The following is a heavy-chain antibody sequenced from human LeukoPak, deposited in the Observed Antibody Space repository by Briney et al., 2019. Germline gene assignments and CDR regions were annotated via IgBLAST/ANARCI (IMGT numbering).Heavy chain of an antibody. D-gene: IGHD3-22*01. CDR2: INHSGST. V-gene: IGHV4-34*01. CDR3: ARDKNGLYYYYYGMDV. Sequence: SETLSLTCAVYGGSFSGYYWSWIRQPPGKGLEWIGEINHSGSTNYNPSLKSRVTISVDTSKNQFSLKLSSVTAADTAVYYCARDKNGLYYYYYGMDVWGQGTTVTVSS. CDR1: GGSFSGYY. J-gene: IGHJ6*02.